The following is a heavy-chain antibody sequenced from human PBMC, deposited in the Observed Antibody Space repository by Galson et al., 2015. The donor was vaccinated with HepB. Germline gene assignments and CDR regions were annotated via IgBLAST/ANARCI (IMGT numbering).Heavy chain of an antibody. D-gene: IGHD3-10*01. CDR2: IYYSGSA. V-gene: IGHV4-59*01. J-gene: IGHJ6*02. CDR3: ARLPYYVSWSSKVANPYYGMDV. CDR1: AGSISIYY. Sequence: SETLSLTCNVAAGSISIYYCTWIRQPPGKWRGWIGHIYYSGSANYNPPRKSRVPMSVDTSKNQFSLKVTAVNAADTAVYYCARLPYYVSWSSKVANPYYGMDVWGQGTTVTVSS.